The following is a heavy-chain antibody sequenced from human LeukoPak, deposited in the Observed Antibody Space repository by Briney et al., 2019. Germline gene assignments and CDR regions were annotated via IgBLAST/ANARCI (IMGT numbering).Heavy chain of an antibody. CDR2: ISSSGRTI. V-gene: IGHV3-11*01. J-gene: IGHJ4*02. CDR3: AGYCSSTSCYTVDY. CDR1: GFTFSDYY. D-gene: IGHD2-2*02. Sequence: GGSLRLSCAASGFTFSDYYMSWIRQAPGKGLEWVSYISSSGRTIYYADSVKGRFTISRDNAKNSLYLQMNSLRAEDTAVYYCAGYCSSTSCYTVDYWGQGTLVTVSS.